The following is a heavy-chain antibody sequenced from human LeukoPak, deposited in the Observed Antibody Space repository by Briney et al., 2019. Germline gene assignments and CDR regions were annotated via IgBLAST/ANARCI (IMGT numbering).Heavy chain of an antibody. V-gene: IGHV2-70*11. D-gene: IGHD6-13*01. CDR2: IDWDDDK. Sequence: SGPALVKPTQTLTLTCTFSGFTLSTSGMCVSWIRQPPGKALEWLARIDWDDDKYYSTSLKTRLTISKDTSKNQVVLTMTNMDPVDTATYYCARMNTKAAPGRGFDPWGQGSLVTVSS. CDR1: GFTLSTSGMC. CDR3: ARMNTKAAPGRGFDP. J-gene: IGHJ5*02.